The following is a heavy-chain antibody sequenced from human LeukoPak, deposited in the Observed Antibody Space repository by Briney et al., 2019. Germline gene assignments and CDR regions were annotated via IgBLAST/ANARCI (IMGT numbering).Heavy chain of an antibody. CDR2: INTHSGDT. CDR1: GGTFTSYA. V-gene: IGHV1-2*02. Sequence: GASVKVSCKASGGTFTSYAISWVRQAPGQGLEWVGWINTHSGDTNHAQKFQGRVTMTRDTSISTAYMELSSLTSDDTAVYYCARDRFWRNYRCEADFWGQGTLVTISS. CDR3: ARDRFWRNYRCEADF. D-gene: IGHD3-3*01. J-gene: IGHJ4*02.